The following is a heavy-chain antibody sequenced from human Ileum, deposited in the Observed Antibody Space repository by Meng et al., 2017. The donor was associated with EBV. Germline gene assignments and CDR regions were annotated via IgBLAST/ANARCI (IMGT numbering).Heavy chain of an antibody. J-gene: IGHJ1*01. CDR2: NPHRASN. CDR3: LRGSGGSV. V-gene: IGHV4-4*02. D-gene: IGHD3-10*01. CDR1: GDSITKLHW. Sequence: QVRLRESGPGLGMPSETMSLTCAVSGDSITKLHWGAWDRQHPRKGLRWIGENPHRASNAYNPVLKSRVSMSIDKYKNQFSLRLNSVTASDTAVYHCLRGSGGSVWGQGTLVTVSS.